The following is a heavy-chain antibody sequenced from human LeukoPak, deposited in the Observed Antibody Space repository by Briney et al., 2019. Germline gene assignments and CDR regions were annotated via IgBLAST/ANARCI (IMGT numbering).Heavy chain of an antibody. CDR1: GFTVSSNY. V-gene: IGHV3-66*01. D-gene: IGHD6-13*01. CDR2: IYSGGST. CDR3: ARGIAAAHDAFDI. J-gene: IGHJ3*02. Sequence: GGSLRLSCAASGFTVSSNYMSWVRQAPGKGLEWVSVIYSGGSTYYADSVKGRFTISRDNSKNTLYLQMNSLRAEGTAVYYCARGIAAAHDAFDIWGQGTMVTVSS.